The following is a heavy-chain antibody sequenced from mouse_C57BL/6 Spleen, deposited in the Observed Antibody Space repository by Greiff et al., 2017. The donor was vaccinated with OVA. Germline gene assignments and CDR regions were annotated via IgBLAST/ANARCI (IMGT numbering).Heavy chain of an antibody. Sequence: DVMLVESGGGLVQPGGSLSLSCAASGFTFTDYYMSWVRQPPGKALEWLGFIRNKANGYTTEYSASVRGRFTISRDNSQSILYLQMNALRSEDSATYYCAIYGYYYDECYAMDDWGQGTSVTVSS. V-gene: IGHV7-3*01. J-gene: IGHJ4*01. CDR3: AIYGYYYDECYAMDD. CDR2: IRNKANGYTT. CDR1: GFTFTDYY. D-gene: IGHD2-4*01.